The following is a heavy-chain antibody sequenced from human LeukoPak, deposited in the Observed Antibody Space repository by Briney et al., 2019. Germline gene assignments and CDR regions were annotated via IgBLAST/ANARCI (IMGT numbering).Heavy chain of an antibody. D-gene: IGHD5-24*01. Sequence: YADSAKGRSTISRDKSKNTLYLHLNSLRAEDTAVYYCAREDGGMDVWGQGTTVTVSS. V-gene: IGHV3-66*01. J-gene: IGHJ6*02. CDR3: AREDGGMDV.